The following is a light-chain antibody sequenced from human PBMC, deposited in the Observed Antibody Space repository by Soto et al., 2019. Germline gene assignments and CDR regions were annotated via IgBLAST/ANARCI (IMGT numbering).Light chain of an antibody. CDR3: QQYNQLLLYT. V-gene: IGKV3-15*01. CDR2: GAS. J-gene: IGKJ2*01. Sequence: ERGEFSATLTVYTRETATLSCGASQSVSSYLAWFQQTPGQSSRLLVYGASTRANGTPARFSGSGSGAEFTLTISILQSEDVAIYDCQQYNQLLLYTFCQVTIVEIK. CDR1: QSVSSY.